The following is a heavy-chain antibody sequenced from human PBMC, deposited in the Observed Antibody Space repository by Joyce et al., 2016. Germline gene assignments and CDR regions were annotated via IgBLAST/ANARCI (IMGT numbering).Heavy chain of an antibody. Sequence: QVQLQQWGAGLLKPSETLSLTCAVSGGPFRGFFWTWVRQAPGKGLEWIGDINNSGVANYNPSLKTRVTFSVDTSNNQFSLKVTSLSAADTAVYYCARSQWLAPLMYWGQGTPVTVSS. CDR3: ARSQWLAPLMY. CDR2: INNSGVA. V-gene: IGHV4-34*01. CDR1: GGPFRGFF. J-gene: IGHJ4*02. D-gene: IGHD6-19*01.